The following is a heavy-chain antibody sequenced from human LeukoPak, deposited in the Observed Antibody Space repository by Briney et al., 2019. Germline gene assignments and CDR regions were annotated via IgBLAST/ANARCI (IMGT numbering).Heavy chain of an antibody. CDR1: GFTFSTSA. D-gene: IGHD6-13*01. J-gene: IGHJ4*02. V-gene: IGHV1-58*01. CDR3: AADDQQLVM. Sequence: GTSMKVSCKASGFTFSTSAVQWVRQARGQRLEWMGWIVVGSGYTNYAQKFKERVTITRDMATRTVYMELRSLRSEDTAVYYCAADDQQLVMWGQGTLVTVSS. CDR2: IVVGSGYT.